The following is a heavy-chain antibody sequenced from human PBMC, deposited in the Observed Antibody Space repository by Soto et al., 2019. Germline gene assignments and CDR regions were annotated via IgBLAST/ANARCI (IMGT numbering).Heavy chain of an antibody. CDR3: AREGGGVIDY. V-gene: IGHV1-69*13. CDR2: IIPIFRTR. J-gene: IGHJ4*02. Sequence: SVKVSCKAPGGTLSSYAISWVRQAPGQGLEWMGGIIPIFRTRNSAQKFKDRVTITADESTSTAYMELSSLRSEDTAVYYCAREGGGVIDYWGQGTLVTVSS. CDR1: GGTLSSYA. D-gene: IGHD1-26*01.